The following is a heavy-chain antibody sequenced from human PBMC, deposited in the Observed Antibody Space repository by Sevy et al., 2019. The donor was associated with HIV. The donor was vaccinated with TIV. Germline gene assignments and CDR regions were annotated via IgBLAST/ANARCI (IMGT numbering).Heavy chain of an antibody. CDR3: VRDFSSGWWGGTTYDFDS. CDR2: IKEDGSEQ. D-gene: IGHD6-19*01. J-gene: IGHJ4*02. CDR1: GFSFSAYW. Sequence: GGSLRLSCAASGFSFSAYWMSWVRQPPGKGLEWVGNIKEDGSEQHYVGSVRGRFTVSRDNANNSLYLQMNSLRGEDTAVYYCVRDFSSGWWGGTTYDFDSWSRGTLVTVSS. V-gene: IGHV3-7*01.